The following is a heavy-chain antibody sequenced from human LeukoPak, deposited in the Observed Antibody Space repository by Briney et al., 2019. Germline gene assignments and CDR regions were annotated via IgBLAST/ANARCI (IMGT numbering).Heavy chain of an antibody. Sequence: PGGSLRLSCAASGFTFSSYWMSWVRQAPGKGLEWVAVIWYDGSNKYYADSVKGRFTISRDNSKNTLYLQMNSLRAEDTAVYYCAKDRNGSGSNYYYYYYMDVWGKGTTVTVSS. J-gene: IGHJ6*03. D-gene: IGHD3-10*01. CDR3: AKDRNGSGSNYYYYYYMDV. V-gene: IGHV3-33*06. CDR2: IWYDGSNK. CDR1: GFTFSSYW.